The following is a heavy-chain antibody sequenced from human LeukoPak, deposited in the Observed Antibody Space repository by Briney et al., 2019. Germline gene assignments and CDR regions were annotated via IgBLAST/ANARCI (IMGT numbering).Heavy chain of an antibody. Sequence: GALVKVSCKASGHTFSNSAITWVRQAPGQGLEWMGWISTRNGDTYYAQKFQGRVTMTRNTSISTAYMELSSLRSEDTAVYYCARGPGTSYASSFYNWFDPWGQGTLVTVSS. D-gene: IGHD2-2*01. V-gene: IGHV1-8*02. CDR1: GHTFSNSA. J-gene: IGHJ5*02. CDR2: ISTRNGDT. CDR3: ARGPGTSYASSFYNWFDP.